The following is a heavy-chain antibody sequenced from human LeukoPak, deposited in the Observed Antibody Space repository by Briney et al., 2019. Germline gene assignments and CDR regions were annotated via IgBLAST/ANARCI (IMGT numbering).Heavy chain of an antibody. CDR3: VRDPYEAY. D-gene: IGHD5-12*01. Sequence: GRSLRLSCAVSGFTFTTYGMHWVRQAPGKGLEWVAVIWCDGNNKYYADSVKGRFTISRDNSKNTLYLQMNSLRAEDTAVYYCVRDPYEAYWGQGTLVTVSS. CDR1: GFTFTTYG. V-gene: IGHV3-33*01. J-gene: IGHJ4*02. CDR2: IWCDGNNK.